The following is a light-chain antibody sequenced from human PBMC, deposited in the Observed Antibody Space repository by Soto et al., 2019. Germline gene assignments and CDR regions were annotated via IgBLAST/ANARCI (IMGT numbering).Light chain of an antibody. CDR2: LNSDGSH. J-gene: IGLJ3*02. CDR1: SGHSTYA. CDR3: QTWDNAISWV. Sequence: QPVLTQSPSASASLGASVKLTCTLSSGHSTYAIAWHQQQPEKGPRFLMKLNSDGSHTKGDGIPDRFSGSSSGAERYLTISSLQSEDEADYYCQTWDNAISWVFGGGTKLTVL. V-gene: IGLV4-69*01.